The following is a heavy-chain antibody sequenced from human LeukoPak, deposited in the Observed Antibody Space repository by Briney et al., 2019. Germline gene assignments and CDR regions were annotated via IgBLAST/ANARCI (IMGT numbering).Heavy chain of an antibody. CDR3: ARDCTNGVCPFDY. J-gene: IGHJ4*02. V-gene: IGHV1-24*01. CDR2: FEPEDGET. CDR1: GYTLTELS. Sequence: ASVKVPCKVSGYTLTELSMHWVRQAPGKGLEWMGGFEPEDGETIYAQKFQGRVTMTEDTSTDTAYMELSSLRSEDTAVYYCARDCTNGVCPFDYWGQGTLVTVSS. D-gene: IGHD2-8*01.